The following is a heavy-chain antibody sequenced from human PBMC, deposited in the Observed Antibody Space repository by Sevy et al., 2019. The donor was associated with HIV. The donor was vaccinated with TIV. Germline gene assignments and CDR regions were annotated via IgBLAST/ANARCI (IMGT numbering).Heavy chain of an antibody. Sequence: GGSLRLSCVADGFSFSRHGMHWARQAPGKGLEWVAVISDDGSDKEYADSVKGRFTISRDNSKNTLYLQMNSLRAEDTAVYYCARAYYYDSSGPGNWGQGTLVTVSS. CDR2: ISDDGSDK. J-gene: IGHJ1*01. D-gene: IGHD3-22*01. CDR3: ARAYYYDSSGPGN. CDR1: GFSFSRHG. V-gene: IGHV3-30*03.